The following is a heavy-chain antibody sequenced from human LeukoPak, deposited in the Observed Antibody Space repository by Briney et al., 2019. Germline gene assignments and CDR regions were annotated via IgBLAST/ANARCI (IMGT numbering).Heavy chain of an antibody. V-gene: IGHV3-23*01. D-gene: IGHD6-13*01. CDR3: VKTFSSTWSDWYFDL. CDR1: GFIFNNYG. CDR2: ISNDGGGT. Sequence: GGSLRLSCAASGFIFNNYGLIWVRQAPGKGLQWVSAISNDGGGTTYADFVKGRFTISRDNSKNTLFLQMNSLRAEDTALYYCVKTFSSTWSDWYFDLWGRGTLVTVSS. J-gene: IGHJ2*01.